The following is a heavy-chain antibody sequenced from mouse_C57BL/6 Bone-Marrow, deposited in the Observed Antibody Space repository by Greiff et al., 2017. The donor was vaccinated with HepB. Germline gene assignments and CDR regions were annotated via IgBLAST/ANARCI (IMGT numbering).Heavy chain of an antibody. CDR1: GYTFTDYE. D-gene: IGHD2-3*01. CDR2: IDPETGGT. J-gene: IGHJ3*01. Sequence: VKLQESGAELVRPGASVTLSCKASGYTFTDYEMHWVKQTPVHGLEWIGAIDPETGGTAYNQKFKGKAILTADKSSSTAYMELRSLTSEDTAVYYCTTGWLDAYWGQGTLVTVSA. V-gene: IGHV1-15*01. CDR3: TTGWLDAY.